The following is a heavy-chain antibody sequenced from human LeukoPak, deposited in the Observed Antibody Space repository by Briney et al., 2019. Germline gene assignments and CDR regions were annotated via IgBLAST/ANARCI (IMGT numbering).Heavy chain of an antibody. CDR2: MNPNSGNT. Sequence: GASVKVSCKASGYTFASYDINWVRQATGQGLEWMGWMNPNSGNTGYAQKFQGRVTMARNTSISTAYMELSSLRSEDTAVYYCARRSGGIAAVDYWGQGTLVTVSS. CDR3: ARRSGGIAAVDY. D-gene: IGHD6-13*01. CDR1: GYTFASYD. J-gene: IGHJ4*02. V-gene: IGHV1-8*01.